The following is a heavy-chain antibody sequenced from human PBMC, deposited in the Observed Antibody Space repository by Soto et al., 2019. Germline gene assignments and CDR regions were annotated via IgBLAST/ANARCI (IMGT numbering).Heavy chain of an antibody. CDR2: LSGSGTST. D-gene: IGHD6-19*01. V-gene: IGHV3-23*01. J-gene: IGHJ4*02. CDR1: VFSVVNYA. CDR3: AKATTNGGWFNPFDS. Sequence: PGGSLRLSCAASVFSVVNYAMNWVRQARGKGLEWVSGLSGSGTSTYYADSVKGRFTISRDNSRDTLFLQMNSLTADDTAVYYCAKATTNGGWFNPFDSWGQGALVTVSS.